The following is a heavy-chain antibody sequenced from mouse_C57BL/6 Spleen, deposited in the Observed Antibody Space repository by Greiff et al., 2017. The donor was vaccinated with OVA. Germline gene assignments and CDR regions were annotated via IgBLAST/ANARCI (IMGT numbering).Heavy chain of an antibody. Sequence: VQLQQSGPELVKPGASVKISCKASGYAFSSSWMNWVKQRPGKGLEWIGRIYPGDGDTNYNGKFKGKATLTADKSSSTAYMQLSSLTSEDSAVYFCARDYDGYYGGFYYYAMDYWGQGTSVTVSS. CDR3: ARDYDGYYGGFYYYAMDY. CDR1: GYAFSSSW. J-gene: IGHJ4*01. D-gene: IGHD2-3*01. V-gene: IGHV1-82*01. CDR2: IYPGDGDT.